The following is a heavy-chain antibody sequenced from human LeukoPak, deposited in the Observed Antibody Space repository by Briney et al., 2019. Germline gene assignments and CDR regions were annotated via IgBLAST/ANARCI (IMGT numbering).Heavy chain of an antibody. CDR1: GFTFSSYA. J-gene: IGHJ4*02. V-gene: IGHV3-30*04. Sequence: PGGSPRLSCAASGFTFSSYAMHWVRQAPGKGLEWVAVISYDGSNKYYADSVKGRFTISRDNSKNTLYLQMNSLRAEDTAVYYCAIGDGGTLDYWGQGTLVTVSS. CDR2: ISYDGSNK. D-gene: IGHD2-15*01. CDR3: AIGDGGTLDY.